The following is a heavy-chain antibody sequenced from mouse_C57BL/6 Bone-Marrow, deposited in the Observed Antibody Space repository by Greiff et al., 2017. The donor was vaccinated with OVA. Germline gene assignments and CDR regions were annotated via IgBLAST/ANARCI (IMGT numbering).Heavy chain of an antibody. D-gene: IGHD2-4*01. V-gene: IGHV1-82*01. Sequence: VQLQESGPELVKPGASVKISCKASGYAFSSSWMNWVKQRPGKGLEWIGRIYPGDGDTNYNGKFKGKATLTADKSSSTAYMQLSSLTSEDSAVYFCARHDYYFDYWGQGTTLTVSS. CDR3: ARHDYYFDY. CDR1: GYAFSSSW. CDR2: IYPGDGDT. J-gene: IGHJ2*01.